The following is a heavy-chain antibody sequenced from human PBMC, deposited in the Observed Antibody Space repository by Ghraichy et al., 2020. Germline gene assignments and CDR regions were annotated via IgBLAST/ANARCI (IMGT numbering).Heavy chain of an antibody. V-gene: IGHV3-30-3*01. J-gene: IGHJ6*02. CDR1: GFTFSSYA. Sequence: SLRLSCAASGFTFSSYAMHWVRQAPGKGLEWVAVISYDGSNKYYADSVKGRFTISRDNSKNTLYLQMNSLRAEDTAVYYCARVGYYAYNYGMDVWGQGTTVTVSS. D-gene: IGHD2-2*01. CDR2: ISYDGSNK. CDR3: ARVGYYAYNYGMDV.